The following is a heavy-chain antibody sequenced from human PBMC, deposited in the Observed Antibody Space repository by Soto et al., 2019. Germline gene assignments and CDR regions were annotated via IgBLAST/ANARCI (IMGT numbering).Heavy chain of an antibody. Sequence: LRLSCEASGFTFSSYAMHWVRQAPGKGLEWVAVILSDGNNKFFADSVKGRFTISRDNSRNTLYLQMNSLRTEDTALYYCARWGRIATAGSDAFDFWGQGTMVTV. CDR2: ILSDGNNK. D-gene: IGHD6-13*01. J-gene: IGHJ3*01. V-gene: IGHV3-30-3*01. CDR3: ARWGRIATAGSDAFDF. CDR1: GFTFSSYA.